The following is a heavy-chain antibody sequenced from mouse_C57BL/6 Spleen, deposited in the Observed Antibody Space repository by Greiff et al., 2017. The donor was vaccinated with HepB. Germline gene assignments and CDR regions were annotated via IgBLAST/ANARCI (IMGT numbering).Heavy chain of an antibody. CDR2: INPGSGGT. Sequence: VQLQQSGAELVRPGTSVKVSCKASGYAFTNYLIEWVKQRPGQGLEWIGVINPGSGGTNYNEKFKGKATLTADKSYSTAYMQLSSLTSEDSAVYFCARAYGSSYGFAYWGQGTLVTVSA. J-gene: IGHJ3*01. CDR1: GYAFTNYL. V-gene: IGHV1-54*01. D-gene: IGHD1-1*01. CDR3: ARAYGSSYGFAY.